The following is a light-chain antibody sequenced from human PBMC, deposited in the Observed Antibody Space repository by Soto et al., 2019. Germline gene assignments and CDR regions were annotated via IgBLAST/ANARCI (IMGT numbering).Light chain of an antibody. CDR2: DAS. Sequence: DIQMTQSPSSLSASVGDRVTITCQASQDIANYLNWYQQKAGRAPKFLIYDASNLETGVPSRFSGSGSGTDFTLTISSLQPEHIATYYCQQYDNLPLTFGGGTKVEIK. CDR1: QDIANY. CDR3: QQYDNLPLT. J-gene: IGKJ4*01. V-gene: IGKV1-33*01.